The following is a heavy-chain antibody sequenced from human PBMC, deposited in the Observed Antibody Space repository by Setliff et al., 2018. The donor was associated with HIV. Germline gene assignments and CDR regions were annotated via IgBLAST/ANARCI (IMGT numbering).Heavy chain of an antibody. CDR2: IYSGGDA. CDR1: GLSISSNY. J-gene: IGHJ4*02. D-gene: IGHD5-18*01. V-gene: IGHV3-66*02. Sequence: PGGSLRLSCAASGLSISSNYMSWVRQAPGKGLEWVSIIYSGGDAYYADSVKGRFTISRDNSKNTLYLQMNSLRAEDTAVYYCARVGYSYGYYFDYWGQGTLVTVSS. CDR3: ARVGYSYGYYFDY.